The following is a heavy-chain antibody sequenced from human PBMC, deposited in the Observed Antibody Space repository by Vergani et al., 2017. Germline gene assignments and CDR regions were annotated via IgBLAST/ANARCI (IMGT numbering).Heavy chain of an antibody. CDR2: IYYTGTT. Sequence: QLQLQESGPGLVKPSETLSLACTVSGVSIGSNSYYWGWIRQPPGKGLEWIGTIYYTGTTYYNEAHKSRLTISVDTSKNQFSLKLSSVTAADTAVYYCASSGYCSSTSCYRDYYYYYYMDVWGKGTTVTVSS. J-gene: IGHJ6*03. D-gene: IGHD2-2*02. CDR3: ASSGYCSSTSCYRDYYYYYYMDV. CDR1: GVSIGSNSYY. V-gene: IGHV4-39*07.